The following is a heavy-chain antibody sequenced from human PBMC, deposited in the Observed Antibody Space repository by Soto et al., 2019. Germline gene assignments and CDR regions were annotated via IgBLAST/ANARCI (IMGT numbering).Heavy chain of an antibody. J-gene: IGHJ4*02. CDR2: IYYSGST. Sequence: QVQLQESGPGLVKPSQTLSLTCTVSGGSISSGGYYWSWIRQHPGKSLEWIGYIYYSGSTYYNPSIKSRVTISVDTSKNQFSLKLSSVTAADTAVYYCARVGYCSGGSCYSGPVVDYWGQGTLVTVSS. CDR3: ARVGYCSGGSCYSGPVVDY. D-gene: IGHD2-15*01. V-gene: IGHV4-31*03. CDR1: GGSISSGGYY.